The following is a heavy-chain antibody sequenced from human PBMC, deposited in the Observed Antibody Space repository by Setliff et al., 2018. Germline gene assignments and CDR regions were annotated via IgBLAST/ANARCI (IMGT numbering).Heavy chain of an antibody. CDR3: ARERYFGY. CDR2: MNPNSGKT. CDR1: GYPFISYD. Sequence: ASVKVSCKASGYPFISYDINWVRQAPGQGLEWMGWMNPNSGKTGYAQKFQGRVIMTRNTSISTAYLELNTLRSDDTAVYYCARERYFGYWGQGTLVTVSS. J-gene: IGHJ4*02. V-gene: IGHV1-8*02.